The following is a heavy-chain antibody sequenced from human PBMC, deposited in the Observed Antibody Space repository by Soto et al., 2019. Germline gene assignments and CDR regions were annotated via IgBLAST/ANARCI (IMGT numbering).Heavy chain of an antibody. V-gene: IGHV3-48*03. CDR1: GFTFSSYE. D-gene: IGHD6-19*01. Sequence: GGSLRLSCAASGFTFSSYEMNWVRQAPGKGLEWVSYISSSGSTIYYADSVKGRFTISRDNAKNSLYLQMNSLRAEDTAVYYCARDSISSAPDYWGQGTLVTVSS. CDR3: ARDSISSAPDY. J-gene: IGHJ4*02. CDR2: ISSSGSTI.